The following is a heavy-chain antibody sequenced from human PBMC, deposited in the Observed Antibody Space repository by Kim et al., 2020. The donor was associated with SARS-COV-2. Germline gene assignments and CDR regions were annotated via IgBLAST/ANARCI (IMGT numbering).Heavy chain of an antibody. J-gene: IGHJ5*02. CDR1: GYTFTSYD. V-gene: IGHV1-8*01. CDR3: ARGDDSSGQNWFDP. D-gene: IGHD3-22*01. CDR2: MNPNSGNT. Sequence: ASVKVSCKASGYTFTSYDINWVRQATGQGLEWMGWMNPNSGNTGYAQKFQGRVTMTRNTSISTAYMELSSLRSEDTAVYYCARGDDSSGQNWFDPWGQGTLVTVSS.